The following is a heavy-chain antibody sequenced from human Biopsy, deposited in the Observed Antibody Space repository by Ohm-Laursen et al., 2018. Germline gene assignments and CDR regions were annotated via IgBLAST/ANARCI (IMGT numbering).Heavy chain of an antibody. CDR2: NIPILGTG. J-gene: IGHJ1*01. V-gene: IGHV1-69*06. D-gene: IGHD3-9*01. CDR1: GGTFSNYG. CDR3: ATKLTGYFHH. Sequence: SVKVSCKAPGGTFSNYGVNWVRQAPGQGLEWLGGNIPILGTGNYAQKFQDRVTVAADTSTSSATMELRSLRSDDTAVYYCATKLTGYFHHWGQGTLVIVSS.